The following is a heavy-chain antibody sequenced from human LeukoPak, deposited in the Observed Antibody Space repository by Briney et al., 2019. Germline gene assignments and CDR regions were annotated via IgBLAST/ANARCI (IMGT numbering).Heavy chain of an antibody. CDR3: AKRKEELNIDY. D-gene: IGHD3-10*01. J-gene: IGHJ4*02. CDR1: GFTFSSYG. Sequence: GRSLRLSCAASGFTFSSYGMHWVRQAPGKGLEWVAVMSYDGSNKYYADSVKGRFTISRDNSKKELYLQMNSLRPEDTAVYYRAKRKEELNIDYWGQGTLVTVSS. V-gene: IGHV3-30*18. CDR2: MSYDGSNK.